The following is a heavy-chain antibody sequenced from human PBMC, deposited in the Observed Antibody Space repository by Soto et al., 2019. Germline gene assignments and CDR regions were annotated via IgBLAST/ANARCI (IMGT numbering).Heavy chain of an antibody. J-gene: IGHJ6*02. V-gene: IGHV5-51*01. Sequence: RGESLNISCKGSGYSFTNYWIGWVRRMPGKGLEWMGIIYPGDSDTRYSPSFQGQVTISADKSISTAYLQWSSLKASDTAMYYCARLPIHDFWSGYYKDYYYYGMDVWGQGTTVTVSS. CDR3: ARLPIHDFWSGYYKDYYYYGMDV. D-gene: IGHD3-3*01. CDR1: GYSFTNYW. CDR2: IYPGDSDT.